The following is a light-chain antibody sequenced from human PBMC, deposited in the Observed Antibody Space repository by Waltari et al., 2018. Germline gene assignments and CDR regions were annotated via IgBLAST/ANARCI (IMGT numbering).Light chain of an antibody. CDR3: QKRSNWMDT. Sequence: LSCRASQSVSSYLAGYQQKPGQAPRPLIYDASNRAIGIPEKFSGGENGTEFKITISRLEADDFAVYYCQKRSNWMDTFGQGTQLEIK. J-gene: IGKJ2*01. V-gene: IGKV3-11*01. CDR1: QSVSSY. CDR2: DAS.